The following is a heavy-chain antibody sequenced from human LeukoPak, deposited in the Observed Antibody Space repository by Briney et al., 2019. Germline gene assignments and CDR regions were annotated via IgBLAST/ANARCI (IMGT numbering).Heavy chain of an antibody. Sequence: SETLSLTCTVSGGSISSYYWSWIRQPPGKGLEWIGYIYYSGSTNYNPSLKSRVTISVDTSKNQFSLKLSSVTAADTAVYYCARTVNTAFAYYYYYMDVWGKGTTVTVSS. CDR1: GGSISSYY. V-gene: IGHV4-59*01. D-gene: IGHD5-18*01. CDR2: IYYSGST. CDR3: ARTVNTAFAYYYYYMDV. J-gene: IGHJ6*03.